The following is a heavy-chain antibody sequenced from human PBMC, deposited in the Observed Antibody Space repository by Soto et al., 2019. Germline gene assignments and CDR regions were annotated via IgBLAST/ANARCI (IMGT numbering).Heavy chain of an antibody. CDR3: ARFHNTSPGLFDP. CDR1: GGSINSGGYF. V-gene: IGHV4-31*03. Sequence: SETLSLTCSVSGGSINSGGYFWSWIRQHPGKGLECIGYIYHSGITYYNPSLKSRVTISVDTSKNECSLQLRSVTSADTAVYFCARFHNTSPGLFDPWGQGTLVTVSS. J-gene: IGHJ5*02. CDR2: IYHSGIT. D-gene: IGHD1-20*01.